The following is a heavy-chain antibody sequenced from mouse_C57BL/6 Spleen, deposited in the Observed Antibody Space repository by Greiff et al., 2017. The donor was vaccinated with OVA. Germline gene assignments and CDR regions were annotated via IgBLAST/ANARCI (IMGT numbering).Heavy chain of an antibody. V-gene: IGHV1-82*01. CDR2: IYPGDGDT. CDR3: ARGVYYYAMDY. Sequence: QVQLKESGPELVKPGASVKISCKASGYAFSSSWMNWVKQRPGKGLEWIGRIYPGDGDTNYNGKFKGKATLTADKSSSTAYMQLSSLTSEDSAVYFCARGVYYYAMDYWGQGTSVTVSS. CDR1: GYAFSSSW. J-gene: IGHJ4*01.